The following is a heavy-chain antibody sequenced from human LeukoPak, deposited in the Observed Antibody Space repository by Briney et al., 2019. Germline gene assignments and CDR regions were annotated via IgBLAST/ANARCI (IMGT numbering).Heavy chain of an antibody. CDR2: ISGSGGST. V-gene: IGHV3-23*01. J-gene: IGHJ4*02. CDR1: GYSFTSYW. D-gene: IGHD5-12*01. CDR3: AKRLPYCFGY. Sequence: GESLKISCKGSGYSFTSYWIGWVRQAPGKGLEWVSVISGSGGSTYYADSVKGRFTISRDNSKNTLYLQMNSLRAEDTAVYYCAKRLPYCFGYWGQGTLVTVSS.